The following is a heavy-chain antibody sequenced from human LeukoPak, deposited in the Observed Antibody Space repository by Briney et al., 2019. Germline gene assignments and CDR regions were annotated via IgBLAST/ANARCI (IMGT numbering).Heavy chain of an antibody. J-gene: IGHJ3*02. CDR2: IYKFGNS. V-gene: IGHV3-66*01. Sequence: GGSLRLSCAASGFTLSNNYMSWVRQAPGKGLEWGSVIYKFGNSYYSDFVNGTFTISRHNSKNTLYLQMNSLRAEDTALYYCARGLVAGGTGVWAFDIWGQGTMVTVSS. D-gene: IGHD2-8*02. CDR3: ARGLVAGGTGVWAFDI. CDR1: GFTLSNNY.